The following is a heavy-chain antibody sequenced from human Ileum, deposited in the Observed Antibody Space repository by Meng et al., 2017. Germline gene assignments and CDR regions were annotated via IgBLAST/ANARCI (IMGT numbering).Heavy chain of an antibody. CDR2: AST. CDR3: ARDHWGSLDY. CDR1: GASVTTSHYQ. J-gene: IGHJ4*02. D-gene: IGHD7-27*01. Sequence: QLQGSGPGLLRPSETSSLTCTVSGASVTTSHYQWGWIRQPPGKGLEWIGYASTNYNPSLKSRLTISLDTSKNQVSLKLTSVTAADTAVYYCARDHWGSLDYWGQGILVTVSS. V-gene: IGHV4-61*01.